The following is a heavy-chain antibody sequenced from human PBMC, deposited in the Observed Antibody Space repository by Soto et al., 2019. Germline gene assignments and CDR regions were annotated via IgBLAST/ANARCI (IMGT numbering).Heavy chain of an antibody. Sequence: SEALSLTCGGSGGSISSSYWWIWVRQSPGTGLEWIGEIYHSGSTNYNPSLKSRVTISLDNNKNQFSLKLSSVTAADTAVYYCARKIDYGDYHFDYWGQGTVVTVSS. CDR1: GGSISSSYW. J-gene: IGHJ4*02. D-gene: IGHD4-17*01. CDR2: IYHSGST. CDR3: ARKIDYGDYHFDY. V-gene: IGHV4-4*02.